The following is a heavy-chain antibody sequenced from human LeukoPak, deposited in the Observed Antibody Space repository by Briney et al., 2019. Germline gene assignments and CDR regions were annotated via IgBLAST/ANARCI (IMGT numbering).Heavy chain of an antibody. Sequence: ASVKVSCKASGYTFTSYGISWVRQAPGQGLEWMGWINPNSGGTNYAQKFQGRVTMTRDTSISTAYMELSRLRSDDTAVYYCARAAVAGTRGTKYYFDYWGQGTLVTVSS. CDR2: INPNSGGT. CDR3: ARAAVAGTRGTKYYFDY. J-gene: IGHJ4*02. V-gene: IGHV1-2*02. CDR1: GYTFTSYG. D-gene: IGHD6-19*01.